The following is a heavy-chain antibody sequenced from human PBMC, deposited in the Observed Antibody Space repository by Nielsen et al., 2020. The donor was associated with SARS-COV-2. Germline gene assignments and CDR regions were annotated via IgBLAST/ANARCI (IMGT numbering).Heavy chain of an antibody. CDR2: IIPIFGTA. V-gene: IGHV1-69*13. J-gene: IGHJ6*02. D-gene: IGHD2-15*01. CDR3: ARELVVVAATPGGGYYYYGMDV. CDR1: GGTFSSYA. Sequence: SVKVSCQASGGTFSSYAISWVRQAPGQGLEWMGGIIPIFGTANYAQKFQGRVTITADEPTSTAYMELSSLRSEDTAVYYCARELVVVAATPGGGYYYYGMDVWGQGTTVTVSS.